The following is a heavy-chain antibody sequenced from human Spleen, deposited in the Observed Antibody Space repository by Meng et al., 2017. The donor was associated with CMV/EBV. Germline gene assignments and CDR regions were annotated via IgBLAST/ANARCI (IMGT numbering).Heavy chain of an antibody. D-gene: IGHD6-13*01. Sequence: SETLSLTCTVSGGSVSSGSYYWSWIRQPPGKGLEWIGYIYYSGSTNYNPSLKSRVTISVDTSKNQFSLKLSSVTAADTAVYYCARVDRDSSSWEFDYWGQGTLVTVSS. V-gene: IGHV4-61*01. CDR2: IYYSGST. CDR1: GGSVSSGSYY. CDR3: ARVDRDSSSWEFDY. J-gene: IGHJ4*02.